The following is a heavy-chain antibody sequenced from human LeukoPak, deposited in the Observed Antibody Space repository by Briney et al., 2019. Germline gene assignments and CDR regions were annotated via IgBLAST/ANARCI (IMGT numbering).Heavy chain of an antibody. CDR2: INSDGSST. CDR3: ARDRPYYDILTGSYNWFDP. D-gene: IGHD3-9*01. J-gene: IGHJ5*02. Sequence: PGGSLRLSCAASGFTFSSYWMHWVRQAPGKGLEWVSRINSDGSSTSYADSVKGRFTISRDNAKNTLYLQMNSLRAEDTAVYYCARDRPYYDILTGSYNWFDPWGQGTLVTVSS. CDR1: GFTFSSYW. V-gene: IGHV3-74*01.